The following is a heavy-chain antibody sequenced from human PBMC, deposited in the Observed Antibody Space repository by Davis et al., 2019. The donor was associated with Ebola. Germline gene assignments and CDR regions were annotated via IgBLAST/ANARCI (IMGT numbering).Heavy chain of an antibody. J-gene: IGHJ6*04. D-gene: IGHD2-15*01. CDR2: INPYSGGT. CDR3: AREVVVVVAATPTYYYYGMDV. CDR1: GYTFTGYY. V-gene: IGHV1-2*06. Sequence: ASVKVSCKASGYTFTGYYMHWVRQAPGQGLEWVGRINPYSGGTNYAQKFQGRVSMTRDTSTSTVYMELSSLRSEDTAVYYCAREVVVVVAATPTYYYYGMDVWGKGTTVTVSS.